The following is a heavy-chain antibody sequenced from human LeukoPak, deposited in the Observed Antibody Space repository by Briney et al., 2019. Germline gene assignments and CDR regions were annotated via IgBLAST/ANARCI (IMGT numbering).Heavy chain of an antibody. Sequence: SETLSLTCAVSGYSISSGYYWGWIRQPPGKGLEWIGSIYHSGSTYYNPSLKSRVTISVDTSKNQFSLKLSSVTAADTAVYCCARPYSGRFDYWGQGTLVTVSS. J-gene: IGHJ4*02. CDR3: ARPYSGRFDY. CDR2: IYHSGST. D-gene: IGHD1-26*01. V-gene: IGHV4-38-2*01. CDR1: GYSISSGYY.